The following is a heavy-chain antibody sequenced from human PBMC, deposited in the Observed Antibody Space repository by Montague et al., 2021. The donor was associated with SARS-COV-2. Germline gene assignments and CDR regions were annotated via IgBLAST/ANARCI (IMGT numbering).Heavy chain of an antibody. CDR1: GGSISSGGYY. Sequence: TLSLTCTVSGGSISSGGYYWSWIRQHPGKDLEWIGYISYSGSTYYNPSLKSRVTISVDTSKNQFSLKLSSVTAADTAVYYCARLTAGYCSGGSCYWGTGFDHWGQGTLVTVSS. J-gene: IGHJ4*02. CDR2: ISYSGST. V-gene: IGHV4-31*03. CDR3: ARLTAGYCSGGSCYWGTGFDH. D-gene: IGHD2-15*01.